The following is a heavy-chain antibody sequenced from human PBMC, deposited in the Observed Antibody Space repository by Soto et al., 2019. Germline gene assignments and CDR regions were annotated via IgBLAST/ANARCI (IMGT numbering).Heavy chain of an antibody. CDR2: ISADNGDT. CDR3: ANNMMRHYCLAV. J-gene: IGHJ6*02. V-gene: IGHV1-18*01. Sequence: QVHLVQSGAEGKDHGASVTVSCKTSVYTFTNFAVSWVRQAPGQGLEWVGWISADNGDTNYAQKLQDRVSLTTDTATTTAYMELRSLRYDDTAVYYFANNMMRHYCLAVWGQGTKVGFSS. CDR1: VYTFTNFA. D-gene: IGHD1-20*01.